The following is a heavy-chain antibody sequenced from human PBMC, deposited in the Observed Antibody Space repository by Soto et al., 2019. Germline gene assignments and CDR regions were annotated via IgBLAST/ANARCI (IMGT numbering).Heavy chain of an antibody. V-gene: IGHV3-23*01. CDR3: AKHDSGSYIMGPNDAFEI. D-gene: IGHD3-10*01. CDR1: GFTFSSYA. Sequence: GGSLRLSCAASGFTFSSYAMSWVRQAPGKGLEWVSAISGSGGSTYYADSVKGRFTISRDNSKNTLYLQMNSLRAEDTAVYYCAKHDSGSYIMGPNDAFEIWGQGTMVTVSS. CDR2: ISGSGGST. J-gene: IGHJ3*02.